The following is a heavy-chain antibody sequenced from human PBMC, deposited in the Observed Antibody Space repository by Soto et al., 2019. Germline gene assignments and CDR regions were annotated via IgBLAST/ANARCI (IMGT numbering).Heavy chain of an antibody. Sequence: GGSMRISCAASGFTFGTYWMTWVRQAPGKGLEWVANIIKDGSEKSYVDSVKGRFTISRDNAKNSLYLEMNSLRVEDTAVYYCARDWGGLGYWGQGTLVTVSS. V-gene: IGHV3-7*03. D-gene: IGHD3-10*01. CDR1: GFTFGTYW. CDR3: ARDWGGLGY. CDR2: IIKDGSEK. J-gene: IGHJ4*02.